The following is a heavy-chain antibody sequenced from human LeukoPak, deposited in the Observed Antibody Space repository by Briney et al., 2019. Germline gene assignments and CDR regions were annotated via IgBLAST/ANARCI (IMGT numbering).Heavy chain of an antibody. D-gene: IGHD5-18*01. V-gene: IGHV3-7*03. CDR3: ARPRIQLWYGEYFQH. J-gene: IGHJ1*01. CDR1: GFTFSSYW. CDR2: IKRDGSEK. Sequence: GGSLRLSCAASGFTFSSYWMSWVRQAPGKGLEWVANIKRDGSEKYYVDSVKGRFTISRDNAKNSLYLQMNSLRAEDTAVYYCARPRIQLWYGEYFQHWGQGTLVTVSS.